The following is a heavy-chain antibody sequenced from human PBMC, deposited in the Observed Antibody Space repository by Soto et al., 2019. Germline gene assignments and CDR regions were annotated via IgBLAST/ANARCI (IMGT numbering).Heavy chain of an antibody. D-gene: IGHD3-3*01. V-gene: IGHV4-34*01. CDR2: INHSGST. CDR3: ARGASLRFLEWLLRNWFDP. CDR1: GGSFSGYY. J-gene: IGHJ5*02. Sequence: SETLSLTCAVYGGSFSGYYWSWIRQPPGKGLEWIGEINHSGSTNYNPSLKSRVTISVDTSKNQFSLKLSSVTAADTAVYYCARGASLRFLEWLLRNWFDPWGQGTLVTVS.